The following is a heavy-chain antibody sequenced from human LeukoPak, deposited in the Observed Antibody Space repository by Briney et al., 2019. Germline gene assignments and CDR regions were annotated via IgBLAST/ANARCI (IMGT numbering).Heavy chain of an antibody. V-gene: IGHV4-34*01. CDR2: INHSGST. Sequence: SETLSLTCAVYGGSFSGYYWSWIRQPPGKGLEWIGEINHSGSTYYNPSLKSRVTISVDTSKNQFSLKLNSVTAADTAVYYCARIPLSSNYYYYYMDVWGKGTTVTVSS. CDR3: ARIPLSSNYYYYYMDV. CDR1: GGSFSGYY. J-gene: IGHJ6*03. D-gene: IGHD2-15*01.